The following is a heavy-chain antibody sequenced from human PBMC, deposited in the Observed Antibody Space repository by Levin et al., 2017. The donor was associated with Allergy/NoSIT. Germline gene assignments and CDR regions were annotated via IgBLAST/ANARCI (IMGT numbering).Heavy chain of an antibody. CDR3: ARGHRRLMMVRGSPAYYYYIDV. CDR2: ITQGGGT. CDR1: SGPFGGSY. V-gene: IGHV4-34*01. D-gene: IGHD3-10*01. Sequence: SQTLSLTCGVDSGPFGGSYWTWIRQSPGKGLEWIGEITQGGGTNYNPSLTGRVSILVDTPKSQSTLRLTSMTTADTAVYFCARGHRRLMMVRGSPAYYYYIDVWGEGTTVTVSS. J-gene: IGHJ6*03.